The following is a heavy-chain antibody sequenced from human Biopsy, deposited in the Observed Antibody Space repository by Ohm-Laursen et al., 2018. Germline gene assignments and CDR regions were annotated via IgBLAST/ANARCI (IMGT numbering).Heavy chain of an antibody. D-gene: IGHD6-19*01. J-gene: IGHJ4*02. CDR2: INHSGST. Sequence: SDTLSLTCAVYGGSFSGYYWSWIRQPPGKGLEWIGEINHSGSTNYNPSLKSRVTIPVDTSKNQFSLKLSSVTAADTAVYYCARGRLRAVARFDYWGQGTLVTVSS. CDR1: GGSFSGYY. V-gene: IGHV4-34*01. CDR3: ARGRLRAVARFDY.